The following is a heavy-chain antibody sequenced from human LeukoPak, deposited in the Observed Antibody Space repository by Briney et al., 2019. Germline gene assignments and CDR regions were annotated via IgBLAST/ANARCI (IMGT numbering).Heavy chain of an antibody. CDR3: ARDIAGIAAVGTNYFDY. CDR1: GFTFSSYA. CDR2: VSYDGNNK. V-gene: IGHV3-30-3*01. J-gene: IGHJ4*02. D-gene: IGHD6-13*01. Sequence: PGGSLRLSCAASGFTFSSYAMHWVRQAPGKGLEWVAVVSYDGNNKYYRASVKGRFTISRDNSNNTPFLQMNSLRAEDTAVYFCARDIAGIAAVGTNYFDYWGQGTLVTVSS.